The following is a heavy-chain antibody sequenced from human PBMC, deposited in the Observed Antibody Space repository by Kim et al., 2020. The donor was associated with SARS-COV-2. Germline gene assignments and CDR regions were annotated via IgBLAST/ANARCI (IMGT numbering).Heavy chain of an antibody. CDR3: ARGGGRSGWYGGFDY. Sequence: SETLSLTCAVSGGSISSSNWWSWVRQPPGKGLEWIGEIYHSGSTNYNPSLKSRVTISVDKSKNQFSLKLSSVTAADTAVYYCARGGGRSGWYGGFDYWGQGTLVTVSS. CDR2: IYHSGST. D-gene: IGHD6-19*01. J-gene: IGHJ4*02. V-gene: IGHV4-4*02. CDR1: GGSISSSNW.